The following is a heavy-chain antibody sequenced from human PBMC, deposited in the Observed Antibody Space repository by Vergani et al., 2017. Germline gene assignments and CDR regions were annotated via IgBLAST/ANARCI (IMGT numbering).Heavy chain of an antibody. CDR1: GGTFSSYA. Sequence: QVQLVQSGAEVKKPGSSVKVSCKASGGTFSSYAISWVRQAPGQGLEWMVGIIPIFGTANYAQKFQGRVTFTADESTSTAYMELSSLRSGDTAVDYCARGSIGWAHWGDCRFDPWGQGTLVTVSS. D-gene: IGHD2-21*01. J-gene: IGHJ5*02. CDR3: ARGSIGWAHWGDCRFDP. CDR2: IIPIFGTA. V-gene: IGHV1-69*01.